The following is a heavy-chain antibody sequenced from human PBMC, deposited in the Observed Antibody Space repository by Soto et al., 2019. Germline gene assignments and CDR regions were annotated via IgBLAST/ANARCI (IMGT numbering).Heavy chain of an antibody. J-gene: IGHJ4*02. CDR3: ARWSYLDY. Sequence: DVQLWESGGGLVQPGGSLRLSCAASGCSFGSYALSWVRQAPGKGLEWVSTISGSDGKTFYADSVKGRFSISRDTSQSTLYLQMNSLRADDTAMYYCARWSYLDYWGQGTRVTVSS. CDR2: ISGSDGKT. CDR1: GCSFGSYA. V-gene: IGHV3-23*01. D-gene: IGHD3-3*01.